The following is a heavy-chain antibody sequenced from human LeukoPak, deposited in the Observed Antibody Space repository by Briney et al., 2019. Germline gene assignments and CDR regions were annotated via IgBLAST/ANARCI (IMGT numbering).Heavy chain of an antibody. CDR2: ISWNSGSI. V-gene: IGHV3-9*01. CDR1: GFTFDDYA. J-gene: IGHJ4*02. CDR3: AKDRGTYYYDSSGYYDY. D-gene: IGHD3-22*01. Sequence: PGGSLRLSCAASGFTFDDYAMHWVRQAPGKGLEWVSGISWNSGSIGYADSVKGRFTISRDNAKNSLYLQMNSLRAEDTALYYCAKDRGTYYYDSSGYYDYWGQGTLVTVSS.